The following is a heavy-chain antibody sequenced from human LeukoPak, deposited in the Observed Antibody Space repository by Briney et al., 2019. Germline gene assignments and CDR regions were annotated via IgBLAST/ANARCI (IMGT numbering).Heavy chain of an antibody. D-gene: IGHD2-8*02. V-gene: IGHV3-23*01. CDR2: ISGSGGST. J-gene: IGHJ4*02. Sequence: GGSLRLSCAASGFTFSSYAMSWVRQAPGKGLEGVSAISGSGGSTYYADSVKGRFTISRDNSKNTLYLQMNSLRAEDTAVYYCAKLLASLYYFDYWGQGTLVTVSS. CDR1: GFTFSSYA. CDR3: AKLLASLYYFDY.